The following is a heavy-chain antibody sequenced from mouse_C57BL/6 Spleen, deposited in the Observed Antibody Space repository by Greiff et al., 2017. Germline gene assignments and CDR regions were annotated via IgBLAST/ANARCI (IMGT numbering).Heavy chain of an antibody. J-gene: IGHJ2*01. Sequence: QVQLQQPGAELVKPGASVKLSCKASGYTFTSYWMHWVKQRPGRGLEWIGRIDPNSGGTKYNEKFKSKATLTVDKPSKTASLQLSSLTSEDSAVCYWAGRGGRDDPYYFDYWGQGTTLTVSS. V-gene: IGHV1-72*01. CDR1: GYTFTSYW. D-gene: IGHD1-1*02. CDR2: IDPNSGGT. CDR3: AGRGGRDDPYYFDY.